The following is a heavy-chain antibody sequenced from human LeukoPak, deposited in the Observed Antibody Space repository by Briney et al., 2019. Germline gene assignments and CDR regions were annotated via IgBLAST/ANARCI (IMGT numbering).Heavy chain of an antibody. CDR2: INPNHGDT. V-gene: IGHV1-2*02. J-gene: IGHJ5*02. CDR3: ARDITMVRGARGNWFDP. CDR1: GYTFTGYY. D-gene: IGHD3-10*01. Sequence: ASVKVSCKASGYTFTGYYMHWVRQAPGQGLEWMGWINPNHGDTNYAQKFQGRVTMTRDTSISTAYMELSRLRSDDTAVYYCARDITMVRGARGNWFDPWGQGTLVTVSS.